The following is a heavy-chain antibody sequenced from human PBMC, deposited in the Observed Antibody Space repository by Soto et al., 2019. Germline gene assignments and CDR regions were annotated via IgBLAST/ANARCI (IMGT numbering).Heavy chain of an antibody. D-gene: IGHD2-2*01. J-gene: IGHJ4*02. CDR2: IYYSGSA. CDR3: ARRVIPDAKVDY. CDR1: GGSISSSSYY. V-gene: IGHV4-39*01. Sequence: PSETLSLTCTVSGGSISSSSYYWGWNRQPPGKGLEWIGSIYYSGSAYYNPSLKSRVTISVDTSKNQFSLKLRSVTAADTAVYYCARRVIPDAKVDYWGQGTLVTVSS.